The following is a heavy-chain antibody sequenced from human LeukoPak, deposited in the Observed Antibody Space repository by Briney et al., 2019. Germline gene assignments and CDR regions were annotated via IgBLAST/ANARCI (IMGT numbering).Heavy chain of an antibody. Sequence: ASVKVSCKASGYTFTSYGISWVRQAPGQGLEWMGWISAYNGNTNYAQKLQGRVTMTTDTSTSTAYIELRSLRSDDTAVYYCARDVGFVVVNSDYYGMDVWGQGTTVTVSS. CDR3: ARDVGFVVVNSDYYGMDV. D-gene: IGHD2-15*01. CDR2: ISAYNGNT. J-gene: IGHJ6*02. V-gene: IGHV1-18*01. CDR1: GYTFTSYG.